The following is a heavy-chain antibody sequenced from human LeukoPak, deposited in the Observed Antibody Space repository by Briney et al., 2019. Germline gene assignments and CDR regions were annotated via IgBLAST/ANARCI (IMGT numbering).Heavy chain of an antibody. CDR1: GFTFRTYW. J-gene: IGHJ3*02. CDR3: ARSMFGDSTGYNDAFDM. CDR2: IWYDGSKK. D-gene: IGHD3-22*01. Sequence: GGSLRLSCAASGFTFRTYWMSWVRQAPGKGLEWVAVIWYDGSKKYYADSVRGRFTISRDDSKNMLFLQMNSLRAEDTALYYCARSMFGDSTGYNDAFDMWGLGTMVTVSS. V-gene: IGHV3-33*08.